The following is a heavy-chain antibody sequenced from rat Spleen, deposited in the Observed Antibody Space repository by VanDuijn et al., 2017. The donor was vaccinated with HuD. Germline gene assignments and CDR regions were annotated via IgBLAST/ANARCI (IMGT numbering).Heavy chain of an antibody. CDR1: GFSFSNYG. CDR3: TTRDGGYPG. CDR2: ISFDGIST. J-gene: IGHJ3*01. D-gene: IGHD1-11*01. Sequence: EVRLVESGGGLVRPGRSMKLSCAASGFSFSNYGMAWVRQAPKKGLEWVAYISFDGISTYYRDSVKGRFTISRDNAKSTLYLQMDSLRSEDTATYYCTTRDGGYPGWGQGTLVTVSS. V-gene: IGHV5-27*01.